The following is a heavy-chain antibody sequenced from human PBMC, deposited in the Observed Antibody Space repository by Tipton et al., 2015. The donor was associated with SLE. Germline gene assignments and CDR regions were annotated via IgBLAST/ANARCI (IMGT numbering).Heavy chain of an antibody. J-gene: IGHJ5*02. Sequence: TLSLTCTVSGGSIRSDDYYWTWIRQHPGKGLEWIGHINYSGSPYYNPSLKSRVTISLDMSKNQFSLRLSSVTAADTAVYYCPIYYHDSTGLHWFDPWGQGTLVTVSS. CDR1: GGSIRSDDYY. D-gene: IGHD3-22*01. CDR3: PIYYHDSTGLHWFDP. V-gene: IGHV4-31*03. CDR2: INYSGSP.